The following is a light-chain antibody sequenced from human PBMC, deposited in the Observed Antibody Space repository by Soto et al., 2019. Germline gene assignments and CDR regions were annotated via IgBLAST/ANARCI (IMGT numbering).Light chain of an antibody. CDR3: MQGTHLRT. V-gene: IGKV2-30*01. J-gene: IGKJ1*01. Sequence: DVVMTQSPLSLPVTLGQPASISCRSSQSLAYSDGNTYLSWFQQRPGQSPRRLIYKVSNRDSGVPDRFSGSGSGTDFTLTISRVEAEDVGVYYCMQGTHLRTFGQGTKVEIK. CDR1: QSLAYSDGNTY. CDR2: KVS.